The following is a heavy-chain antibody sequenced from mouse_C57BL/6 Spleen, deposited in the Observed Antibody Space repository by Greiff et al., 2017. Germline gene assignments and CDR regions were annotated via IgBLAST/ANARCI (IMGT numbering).Heavy chain of an antibody. CDR1: GYTFTDYN. Sequence: EVQLQQSGPELVKPGASVKMSCKASGYTFTDYNMHWVKQSHGKSLEWIGYINPNNGGTSYNQKFKGKATLTVNKSSSTAYMELRSLTSEDSAVYYCARDYYGSSYVSFDYWGQGTTLTVSS. D-gene: IGHD1-1*01. V-gene: IGHV1-22*01. CDR2: INPNNGGT. J-gene: IGHJ2*01. CDR3: ARDYYGSSYVSFDY.